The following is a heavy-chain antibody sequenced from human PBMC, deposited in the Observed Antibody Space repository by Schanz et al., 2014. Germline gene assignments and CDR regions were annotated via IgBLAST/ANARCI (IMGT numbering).Heavy chain of an antibody. CDR2: IYYTAST. CDR3: TRGNALDV. CDR1: GGSISSEY. V-gene: IGHV4-59*01. D-gene: IGHD1-1*01. J-gene: IGHJ6*02. Sequence: QVQLQESGPALVKPSETLSLTCTVSGGSISSEYWSWIRQPAGKGLEWIGYIYYTASTNYNPSLRSRVTISADTSKNQFSLKLTSVTAADSAVYFCTRGNALDVWGQGTTVTVSS.